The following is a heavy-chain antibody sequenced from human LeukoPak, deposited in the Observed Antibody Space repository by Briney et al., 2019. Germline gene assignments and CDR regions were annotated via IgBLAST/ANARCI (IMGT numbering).Heavy chain of an antibody. J-gene: IGHJ4*02. D-gene: IGHD6-13*01. Sequence: HPGGSLRLSCAASGFTFSSYGMHWVRQAPGKGLEWVAVIWYDGRNRYYADSVKGRFTISRDNSENTLYLQMNSLRAEDTAVYCCARDVAAAGSNYFDYWGQGTLVTVSS. V-gene: IGHV3-33*01. CDR3: ARDVAAAGSNYFDY. CDR2: IWYDGRNR. CDR1: GFTFSSYG.